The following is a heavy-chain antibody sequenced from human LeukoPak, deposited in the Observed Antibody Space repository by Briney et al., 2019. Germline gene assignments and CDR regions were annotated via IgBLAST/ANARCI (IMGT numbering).Heavy chain of an antibody. V-gene: IGHV3-23*01. CDR3: AKHYGATSTWFDP. CDR1: GFTFSSYA. Sequence: GGSLRLSCAASGFTFSSYAMTWVRQAPGKGLEWVSSITGSAARTYYADSVKGRFTISRDNSKNTLYLQMSSLRAEDTALYYCAKHYGATSTWFDPWGLGTLVTASS. D-gene: IGHD4/OR15-4a*01. CDR2: ITGSAART. J-gene: IGHJ5*02.